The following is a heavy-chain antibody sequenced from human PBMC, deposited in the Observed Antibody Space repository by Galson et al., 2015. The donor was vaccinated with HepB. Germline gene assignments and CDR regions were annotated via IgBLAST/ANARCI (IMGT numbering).Heavy chain of an antibody. J-gene: IGHJ4*02. CDR2: INAGYGNT. D-gene: IGHD6-19*01. CDR3: ARDLRVYSSGWYGGGF. V-gene: IGHV1-3*01. Sequence: SVKVSCKASGYILTNYAMHWVRQAPGQRLIWMGWINAGYGNTEYSENSQGRVTISRDTSASTVYMELTSLTSEDTAIYYCARDLRVYSSGWYGGGFWGQGTLVTVSS. CDR1: GYILTNYA.